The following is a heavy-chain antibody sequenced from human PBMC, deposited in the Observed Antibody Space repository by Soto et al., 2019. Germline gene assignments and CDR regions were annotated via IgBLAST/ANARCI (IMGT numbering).Heavy chain of an antibody. J-gene: IGHJ4*02. Sequence: GGSLRLSCAASGFTFSSYWMHWVRQAPGKGLVWVSRINSDGSTTTYADSVKGRFTISRDNAKNTQYLQMNSLRAEDTAVYYCARDPRCLSFTYDSWGLGTLVTVSS. CDR3: ARDPRCLSFTYDS. CDR1: GFTFSSYW. CDR2: INSDGSTT. V-gene: IGHV3-74*01.